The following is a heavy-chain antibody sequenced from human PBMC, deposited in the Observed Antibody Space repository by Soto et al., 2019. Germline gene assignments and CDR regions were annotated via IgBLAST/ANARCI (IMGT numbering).Heavy chain of an antibody. CDR1: GYTFTRYF. CDR2: IDPNGGST. Sequence: QVQLVQSGAEVKKPGASVRLSCKASGYTFTRYFIHWVRQAPGQELEWMGIIDPNGGSTDYAENFQGRVTMTSDTSTSTVYMELSSLRSDDTAVYYCARGRQAAAGTAHFDYWGQGTLVTVSS. V-gene: IGHV1-46*01. CDR3: ARGRQAAAGTAHFDY. J-gene: IGHJ4*02. D-gene: IGHD6-13*01.